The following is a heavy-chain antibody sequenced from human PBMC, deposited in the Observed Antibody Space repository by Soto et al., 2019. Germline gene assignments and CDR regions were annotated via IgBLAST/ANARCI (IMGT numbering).Heavy chain of an antibody. D-gene: IGHD3-10*01. Sequence: QLQLQESGSGLVKPSQTLSLTCAVSGGSISSGGYSWSWIRQPPGKGLEWIGYIYHSGSTYYNPSLKSRVTISVDRSKNQFSLKLSSVTAADTAVYYCAAAMVRGREGWTTRFDYWGQGTLVTVSS. V-gene: IGHV4-30-2*01. J-gene: IGHJ4*02. CDR3: AAAMVRGREGWTTRFDY. CDR2: IYHSGST. CDR1: GGSISSGGYS.